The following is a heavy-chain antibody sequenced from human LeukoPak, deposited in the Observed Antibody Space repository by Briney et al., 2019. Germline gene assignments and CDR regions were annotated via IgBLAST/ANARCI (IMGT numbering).Heavy chain of an antibody. CDR1: GYTFTSFG. CDR2: INAYNGNT. J-gene: IGHJ5*02. CDR3: ARDPRIVGPTPDWFDP. D-gene: IGHD1-26*01. V-gene: IGHV1-18*01. Sequence: ASVKVSCKTSGYTFTSFGISWVRQAPGQGLEWMGWINAYNGNTNYAQKIQGRVTMTTDTSTSTAYMELNSLRSDDTAVYYCARDPRIVGPTPDWFDPWGQGTLVTVSS.